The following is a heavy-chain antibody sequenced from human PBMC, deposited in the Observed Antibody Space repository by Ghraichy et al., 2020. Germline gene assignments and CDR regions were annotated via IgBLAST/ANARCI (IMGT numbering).Heavy chain of an antibody. D-gene: IGHD5-24*01. V-gene: IGHV1-69*13. CDR1: GGTFSSYA. CDR2: IIPIFGTA. Sequence: SVKVSCKASGGTFSSYAISWVRQAPGQGLEWMGGIIPIFGTANYAQKFQGRVTITADESTSTAYMELSSLRSEDTAVYYCASRFIEKNAFDIWGQGTMVTVSS. CDR3: ASRFIEKNAFDI. J-gene: IGHJ3*02.